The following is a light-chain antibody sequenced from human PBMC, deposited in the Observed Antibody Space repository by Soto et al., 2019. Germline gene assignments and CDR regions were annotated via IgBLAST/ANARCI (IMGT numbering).Light chain of an antibody. Sequence: DVQMTQSPSSLSASVGDRVTITCRASQGISSFLAWYQQIPGKVPKLLIYSASTLQSGVPSRFSGSGSGTDFTLTISSLQPEDFATYYCQQANSFPLTFGGGTQVDIK. V-gene: IGKV1-27*01. CDR3: QQANSFPLT. J-gene: IGKJ4*01. CDR2: SAS. CDR1: QGISSF.